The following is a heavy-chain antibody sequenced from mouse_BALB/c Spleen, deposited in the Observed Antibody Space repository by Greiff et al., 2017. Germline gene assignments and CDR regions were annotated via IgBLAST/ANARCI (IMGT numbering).Heavy chain of an antibody. CDR1: GYTFTSYW. CDR3: ARSGNYEDAMDY. J-gene: IGHJ4*01. D-gene: IGHD6-1*01. V-gene: IGHV1-7*01. CDR2: INPSTGYT. Sequence: QVQLKESGAELAKPGASVKMSCKASGYTFTSYWMHWVKQRPGQGLEWIGYINPSTGYTEYNQKFKDKATLTADKSSSTAYMQLSSLTSEDSAVYYCARSGNYEDAMDYWGQGTSVTVSS.